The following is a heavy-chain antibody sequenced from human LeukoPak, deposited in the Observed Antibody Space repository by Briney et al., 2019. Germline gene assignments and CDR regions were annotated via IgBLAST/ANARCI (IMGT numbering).Heavy chain of an antibody. V-gene: IGHV1-2*02. CDR3: AREFLGGDTAMVSYYYYDMDV. CDR2: INPNSGGT. D-gene: IGHD5-18*01. CDR1: GYTFTGYY. Sequence: ASVKVSCKASGYTFTGYYMHWVRQAPGQGLEWMGWINPNSGGTNYAQKFQGRVTMTRDTSISTAYMELSRLRSDDTAVYYCAREFLGGDTAMVSYYYYDMDVWGKGTTVTVSS. J-gene: IGHJ6*03.